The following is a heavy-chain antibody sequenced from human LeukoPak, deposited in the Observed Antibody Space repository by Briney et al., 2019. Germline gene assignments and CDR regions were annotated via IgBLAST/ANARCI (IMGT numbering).Heavy chain of an antibody. V-gene: IGHV4-39*01. D-gene: IGHD3-10*01. J-gene: IGHJ4*01. Sequence: PSETLSLTCTVSGDSISSTSYYWDWIRQPPGTGLEWIGSIYNSGTTYYNPSLKSRVTISVDTSKNQFSLKVSSVTAAGTAVYYCASRVYGLGSFNYWGQGALVTVSS. CDR2: IYNSGTT. CDR1: GDSISSTSYY. CDR3: ASRVYGLGSFNY.